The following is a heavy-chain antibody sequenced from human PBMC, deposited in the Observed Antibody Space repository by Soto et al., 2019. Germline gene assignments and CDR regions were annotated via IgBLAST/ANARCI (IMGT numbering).Heavy chain of an antibody. J-gene: IGHJ2*01. V-gene: IGHV4-31*03. CDR1: GGSISSGGYY. Sequence: QVQLQESGPGLVKPSQTLSLTCTVSGGSISSGGYYWSWIRQHPGKGLEWIGYIYYSGSTYYNPSLKSRLTISVDTSKNPFSLKLSSVTAADTAVYYCARDHYGDNWYFDLWGRGTLVTVSS. CDR3: ARDHYGDNWYFDL. CDR2: IYYSGST. D-gene: IGHD4-17*01.